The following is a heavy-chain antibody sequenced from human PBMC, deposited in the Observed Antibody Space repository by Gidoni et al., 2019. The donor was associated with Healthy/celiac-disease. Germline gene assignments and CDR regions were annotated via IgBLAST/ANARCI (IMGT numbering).Heavy chain of an antibody. CDR3: ARDLYYYDSSGFNDAFDI. CDR1: GYTFTSYY. CDR2: INPSGGST. Sequence: QVQLVQSGAEVKKPEASVKVSCKASGYTFTSYYMHWVRQAPGQGLEWMGIINPSGGSTSYAQKFQGRVTMTRDTSTSTVYMELSSLRSDDTAVYYCARDLYYYDSSGFNDAFDIWGQGTMVTVSS. D-gene: IGHD3-22*01. V-gene: IGHV1-46*01. J-gene: IGHJ3*02.